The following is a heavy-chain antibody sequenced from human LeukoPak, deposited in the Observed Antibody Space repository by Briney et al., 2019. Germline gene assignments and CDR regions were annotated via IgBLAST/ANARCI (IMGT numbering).Heavy chain of an antibody. Sequence: GGSLRLSFAPSGFTFNNYAMHWVRQAPGKGLEWITIISYDGNKKSYADSVKGRFTISRDTSQNTLYLQMSSLRAEDTAVYYCARDLRWIGESNQFDYWGQGTLVTVSS. CDR1: GFTFNNYA. CDR3: ARDLRWIGESNQFDY. D-gene: IGHD3-10*01. J-gene: IGHJ4*02. V-gene: IGHV3-30-3*01. CDR2: ISYDGNKK.